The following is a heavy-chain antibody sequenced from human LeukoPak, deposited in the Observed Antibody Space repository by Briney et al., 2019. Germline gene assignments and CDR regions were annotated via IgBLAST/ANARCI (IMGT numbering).Heavy chain of an antibody. CDR3: ARDNSRLRAYYFDY. Sequence: TGGSLRLSCAASGFTLSSYAMSWVRQAPGKGLEWVSAIKWNGGSTGYGDSVKGRFTISRDNAKNSLYLQMNSLRAEDTALYYCARDNSRLRAYYFDYWGQGTLVTVSS. J-gene: IGHJ4*02. V-gene: IGHV3-20*04. D-gene: IGHD4-17*01. CDR1: GFTLSSYA. CDR2: IKWNGGST.